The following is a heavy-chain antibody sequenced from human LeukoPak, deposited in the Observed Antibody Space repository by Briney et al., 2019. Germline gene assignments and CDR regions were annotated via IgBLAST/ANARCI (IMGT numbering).Heavy chain of an antibody. CDR1: GFTFSSYV. J-gene: IGHJ4*02. V-gene: IGHV3-15*01. CDR3: ASHSAQWLLGY. CDR2: IISNSGGGTT. Sequence: GGSLRLSCAASGFTFSSYVMHWVRQAPGKGLEWVGRIISNSGGGTTDYAAPVKGRFTISRDDSTNTVYLQMNGLKIEDTAVYYCASHSAQWLLGYWGQGTLVTVSS. D-gene: IGHD6-19*01.